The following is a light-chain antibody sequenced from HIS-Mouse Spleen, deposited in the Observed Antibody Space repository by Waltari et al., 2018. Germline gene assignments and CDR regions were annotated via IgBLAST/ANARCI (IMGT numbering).Light chain of an antibody. CDR3: QQYGSSPWT. CDR1: QSVSSSY. V-gene: IGKV3-20*01. J-gene: IGKJ1*01. CDR2: GAS. Sequence: EIVLTQSPGTLSLSPGERATLSCRASQSVSSSYLAWYQQKPGQAPRLLTYGASSRATGVPDRFIGSGSGTDFTLTISRLEPEDFAVYYCQQYGSSPWTFGQGTKVEIK.